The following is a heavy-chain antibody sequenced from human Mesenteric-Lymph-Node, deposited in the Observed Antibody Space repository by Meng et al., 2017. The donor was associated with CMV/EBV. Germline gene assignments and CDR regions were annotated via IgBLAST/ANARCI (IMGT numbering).Heavy chain of an antibody. Sequence: FYGYYLHWLRQAPGQGLEWMGRINPNSGATNYAQKFQDRVTLTRDTSINTAYMELGRLRSDDTAVYLCARGFPVPLIGEVPSRSGWFDPWGQGTLVTVSS. CDR2: INPNSGAT. J-gene: IGHJ5*02. V-gene: IGHV1-2*06. CDR1: FYGYY. CDR3: ARGFPVPLIGEVPSRSGWFDP. D-gene: IGHD3-16*01.